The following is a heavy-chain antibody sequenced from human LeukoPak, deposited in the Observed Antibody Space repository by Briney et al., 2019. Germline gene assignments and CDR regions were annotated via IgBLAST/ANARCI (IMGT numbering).Heavy chain of an antibody. J-gene: IGHJ4*02. CDR3: ARDGFGPMATIGNYFDY. V-gene: IGHV3-21*01. D-gene: IGHD5-24*01. CDR2: ISSSSTYI. Sequence: PSETLSLTCTVSGGSISSSSYYWGWIRQAPGKGLEWVSSISSSSTYIYYADSVKGRFTISRDNAKNSLHLQMNSLRAEDTAVYYCARDGFGPMATIGNYFDYWGQGTLVTVSS. CDR1: GGSISSSS.